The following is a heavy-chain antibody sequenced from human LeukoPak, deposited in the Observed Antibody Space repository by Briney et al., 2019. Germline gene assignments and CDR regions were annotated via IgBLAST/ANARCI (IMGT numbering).Heavy chain of an antibody. V-gene: IGHV4-34*01. CDR3: ARGGRDGYNYRYYYYYYMDV. D-gene: IGHD5-24*01. J-gene: IGHJ6*03. Sequence: SETLSLTCAVYGGSFSGYYWSWIRQPPGKGLEWIGEINHSGSTNYNPSLKSRVTISVDTSKNQFSLKLSSVTAADTAVYYCARGGRDGYNYRYYYYYYMDVWGKGTTVTVSS. CDR1: GGSFSGYY. CDR2: INHSGST.